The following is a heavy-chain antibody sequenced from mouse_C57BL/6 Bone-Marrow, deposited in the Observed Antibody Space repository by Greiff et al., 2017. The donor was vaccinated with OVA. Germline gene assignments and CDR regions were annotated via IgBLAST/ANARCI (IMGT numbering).Heavy chain of an antibody. Sequence: QVQLQQSGPELVKPGASVKISCKASGYAFSSSWMNWVKQRPGKGLEWIGRIYPGDGDTNYNGKFKGKATLTADKSSSTAYMQLSSLTSEDSAVYFCARSYHGSSYVEGYFDVWGTGTTVTVSS. J-gene: IGHJ1*03. CDR1: GYAFSSSW. CDR2: IYPGDGDT. CDR3: ARSYHGSSYVEGYFDV. V-gene: IGHV1-82*01. D-gene: IGHD1-1*01.